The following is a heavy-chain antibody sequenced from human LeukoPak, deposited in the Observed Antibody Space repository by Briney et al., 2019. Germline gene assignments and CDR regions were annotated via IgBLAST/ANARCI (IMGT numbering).Heavy chain of an antibody. V-gene: IGHV1-8*01. CDR1: GYTFTSYD. Sequence: ASVKVSCKASGYTFTSYDINWVRQATGQGLEWMGWMNPNSGNTGYAQKFQGRVTMTRKTSISTAYMELSSLRSEDTAVYYCARARYSSGWYAGGSWFDPWGQGTLVTVSS. CDR3: ARARYSSGWYAGGSWFDP. CDR2: MNPNSGNT. D-gene: IGHD6-19*01. J-gene: IGHJ5*02.